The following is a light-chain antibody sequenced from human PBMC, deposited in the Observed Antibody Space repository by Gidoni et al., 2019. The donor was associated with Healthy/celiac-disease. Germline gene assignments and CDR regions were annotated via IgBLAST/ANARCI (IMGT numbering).Light chain of an antibody. CDR2: GAA. J-gene: IGKJ2*01. CDR1: QSVSSSY. Sequence: IVLPQSPGTLSLSPGERATLSCRASQSVSSSYLAWYQQKPGQAPRLLIYGAASRATGIPDRFSGSGAGTDFTLTSSRMEPEDFAVYYCQQYGSSPPYTFGQGTKLEIK. V-gene: IGKV3-20*01. CDR3: QQYGSSPPYT.